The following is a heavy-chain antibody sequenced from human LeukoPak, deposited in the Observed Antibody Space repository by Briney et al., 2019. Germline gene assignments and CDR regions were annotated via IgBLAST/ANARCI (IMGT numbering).Heavy chain of an antibody. CDR3: ARIGSASTNWFDP. V-gene: IGHV3-7*03. D-gene: IGHD1-1*01. J-gene: IGHJ5*02. CDR2: IKSDGSTK. CDR1: GFTFSSHW. Sequence: GGSLRLSCAASGFTFSSHWMSWVRQAPGKGLEWVANIKSDGSTKYYVDSVKGRFTISRDNAESSLYLQMNSLRAEDTAVYYCARIGSASTNWFDPWGPGTLVTVSS.